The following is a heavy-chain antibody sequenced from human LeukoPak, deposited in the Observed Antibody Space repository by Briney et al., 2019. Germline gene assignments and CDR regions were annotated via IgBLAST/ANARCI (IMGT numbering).Heavy chain of an antibody. Sequence: GGSLRLSCVASGFAISSNYISWVRQAPGKGLDWVATIGHDGTQTWYADSVKGRFTISRDNSKNTLYLQVNGLRAEDTAFYYCARDFSYGYSDHWGQGALVSVSS. CDR2: IGHDGTQT. V-gene: IGHV3-33*08. J-gene: IGHJ4*02. D-gene: IGHD5-18*01. CDR1: GFAISSNY. CDR3: ARDFSYGYSDH.